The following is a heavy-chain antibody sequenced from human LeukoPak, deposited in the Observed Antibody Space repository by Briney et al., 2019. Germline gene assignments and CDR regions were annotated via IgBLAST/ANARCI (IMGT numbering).Heavy chain of an antibody. Sequence: SVKVSCKASGGTFSSYAISWVRPAPGQGLEWMGRIIPILGIANYAQKFQGRVTITADKSTSTAYMELSSLRSEDTAVYYCARDPFGVVISVRWFDPWGQGTLVTVSS. CDR1: GGTFSSYA. V-gene: IGHV1-69*04. CDR3: ARDPFGVVISVRWFDP. D-gene: IGHD3-3*01. J-gene: IGHJ5*02. CDR2: IIPILGIA.